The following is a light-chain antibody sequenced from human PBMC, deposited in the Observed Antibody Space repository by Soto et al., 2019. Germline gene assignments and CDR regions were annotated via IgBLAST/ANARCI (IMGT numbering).Light chain of an antibody. CDR2: EAN. V-gene: IGLV2-23*01. CDR1: SSDVGSYNL. J-gene: IGLJ1*01. CDR3: CSYAGSTIFYV. Sequence: QSALTQPASVSGSPGQSITISCTGTSSDVGSYNLVSWYQQHPGKAPKLMIYEANKRPSGVSNRFSGSKSGHTASLTISGLQAEDEADYYCCSYAGSTIFYVFGTGTQLTVL.